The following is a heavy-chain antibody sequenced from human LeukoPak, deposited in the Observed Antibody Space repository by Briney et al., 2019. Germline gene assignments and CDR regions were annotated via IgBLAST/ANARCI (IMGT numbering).Heavy chain of an antibody. CDR3: ARDQHIVVVTTMENI. CDR1: GFTFSNYA. V-gene: IGHV3-30-3*01. Sequence: GGSLRLSCAASGFTFSNYAMHWVRQAPGKGLEWVAVISYDGSNKYYADSVKGRFTISRDNSKNTLYLQMNSLRAEDTAVYYCARDQHIVVVTTMENIWGQGTMVTVSS. D-gene: IGHD2-21*02. CDR2: ISYDGSNK. J-gene: IGHJ3*02.